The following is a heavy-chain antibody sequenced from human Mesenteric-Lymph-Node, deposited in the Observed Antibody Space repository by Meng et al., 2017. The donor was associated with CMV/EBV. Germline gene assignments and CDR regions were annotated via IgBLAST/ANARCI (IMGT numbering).Heavy chain of an antibody. CDR1: GFTFSSHA. J-gene: IGHJ6*02. CDR3: ATYCGRPPCYYNFYNGMDV. Sequence: GESLKISCEASGFTFSSHAMYWVRQAPGKGLEWVATIWYDGSNAYYGASAGGRFTISRDNSRNTLSLQMNNLRGEDTAVYYCATYCGRPPCYYNFYNGMDVWGQGTTVTVSS. CDR2: IWYDGSNA. V-gene: IGHV3-33*02. D-gene: IGHD2-21*01.